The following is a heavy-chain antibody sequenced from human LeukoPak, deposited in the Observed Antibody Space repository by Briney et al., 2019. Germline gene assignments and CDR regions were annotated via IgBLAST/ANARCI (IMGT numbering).Heavy chain of an antibody. CDR2: IYSGGST. V-gene: IGHV3-66*01. J-gene: IGHJ3*02. CDR3: ARAGGSGWHPDGFDI. D-gene: IGHD6-19*01. CDR1: GFTVSSNY. Sequence: GRSLRLSCAASGFTVSSNYMSWVRQAPGKGLEWVSLIYSGGSTYYADSVKGRFTISRDNSKNTLYLQMNCLRAEDTAVYYCARAGGSGWHPDGFDIWGQGTMVTVSS.